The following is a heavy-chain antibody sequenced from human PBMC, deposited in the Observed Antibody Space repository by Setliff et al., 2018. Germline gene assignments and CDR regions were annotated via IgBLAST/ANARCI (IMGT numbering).Heavy chain of an antibody. CDR1: EFTFSSYG. Sequence: GGSLRLSCAASEFTFSSYGMYWVRQAPGKGLEWVAVIWYDGSTKYYADSVKGRFTISRDNSKNMLYLQMNSLRAADTAVYYCARDRRIVGARHAFDIWGQGTMVTVSS. D-gene: IGHD1-26*01. CDR3: ARDRRIVGARHAFDI. V-gene: IGHV3-33*07. CDR2: IWYDGSTK. J-gene: IGHJ3*02.